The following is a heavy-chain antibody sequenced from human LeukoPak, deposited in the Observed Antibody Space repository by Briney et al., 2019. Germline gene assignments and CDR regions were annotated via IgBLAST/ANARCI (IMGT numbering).Heavy chain of an antibody. V-gene: IGHV5-51*01. CDR3: ARSYYYGSGSYRDY. D-gene: IGHD3-10*01. Sequence: GESLKISFKGSGYRFTSYWIGWVRQMPGKGLAWMGTIYPGDSDTRYSPSFQGQVTISADKSISTAYLQWSSLKASDTAMYYCARSYYYGSGSYRDYWGQGTLVTVSS. CDR2: IYPGDSDT. CDR1: GYRFTSYW. J-gene: IGHJ4*02.